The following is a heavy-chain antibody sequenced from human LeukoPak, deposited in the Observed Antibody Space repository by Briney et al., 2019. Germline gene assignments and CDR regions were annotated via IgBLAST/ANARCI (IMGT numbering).Heavy chain of an antibody. CDR2: ISSSSSYI. J-gene: IGHJ3*02. D-gene: IGHD3-16*01. CDR3: ARPITFGGVEAFDI. Sequence: GGSLRLSCAASGFTFSSYSMNWVRQAPGKGLEWVSSISSSSSYIYYADSVKGRFTISRDNAKNSLYLQMNSLRAEDTAVYYCARPITFGGVEAFDIWGQGTMVTLSS. CDR1: GFTFSSYS. V-gene: IGHV3-21*01.